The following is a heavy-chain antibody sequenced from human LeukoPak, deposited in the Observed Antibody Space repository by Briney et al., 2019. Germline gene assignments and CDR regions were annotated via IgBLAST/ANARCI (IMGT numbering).Heavy chain of an antibody. J-gene: IGHJ4*02. D-gene: IGHD5-12*01. Sequence: SETLTLTCTVSGGSLSIYFWRWLRQPPGKGLEWIGYIYYNGNTHYNPSLNSRVTISVDTSKNQFSLRLSSVTAADTAVYYCARQSQYSGYQAPDYWGQGTLVTVSS. CDR1: GGSLSIYF. CDR3: ARQSQYSGYQAPDY. CDR2: IYYNGNT. V-gene: IGHV4-59*08.